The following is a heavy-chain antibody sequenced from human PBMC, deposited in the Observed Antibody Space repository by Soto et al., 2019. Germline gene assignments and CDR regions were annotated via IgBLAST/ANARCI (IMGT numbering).Heavy chain of an antibody. CDR1: DYSISSDYY. D-gene: IGHD1-1*01. J-gene: IGHJ4*02. Sequence: SSETLSLTCTVSDYSISSDYYWGWIRQSPGNGLEWIASFYHTGSTHYNPSLKSRLSMSVDTSKNQFSLTMKSVTAADTGVYYCASHPLNWSDADSWGQGVLVTVSS. V-gene: IGHV4-38-2*02. CDR3: ASHPLNWSDADS. CDR2: FYHTGST.